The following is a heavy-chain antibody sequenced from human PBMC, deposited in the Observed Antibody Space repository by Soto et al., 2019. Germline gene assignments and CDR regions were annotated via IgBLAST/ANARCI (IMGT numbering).Heavy chain of an antibody. CDR3: ARDRRTGTGDYYSSMDV. D-gene: IGHD1-1*01. V-gene: IGHV4-31*03. Sequence: KPSETLSLTCTVSGGSISRGGYYWSWIRQHPGTGLEWIGYIYYSGSTYYNPSLKSRVTISVDTSKNHFSLKLSSVTAADTAVYYWARDRRTGTGDYYSSMDVWGQGTTVTVSS. CDR2: IYYSGST. CDR1: GGSISRGGYY. J-gene: IGHJ6*02.